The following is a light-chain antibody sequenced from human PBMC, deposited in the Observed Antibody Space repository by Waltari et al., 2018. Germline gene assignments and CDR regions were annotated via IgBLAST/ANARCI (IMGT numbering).Light chain of an antibody. CDR1: SSDVGGYNY. J-gene: IGLJ3*02. CDR3: TSPTSSRTWV. V-gene: IGLV2-14*01. CDR2: EVN. Sequence: QSALTQPASVSGSPGQSITISCTGTSSDVGGYNYVSWYQHRPGTAPKVMIYEVNNRPSGVSNRFSGSKSGNTASLTISGLQAEDEADYYCTSPTSSRTWVFGGGTKLTVL.